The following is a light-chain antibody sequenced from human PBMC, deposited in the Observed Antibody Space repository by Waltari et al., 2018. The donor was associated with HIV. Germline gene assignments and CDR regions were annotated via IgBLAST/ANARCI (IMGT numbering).Light chain of an antibody. V-gene: IGKV3-20*01. J-gene: IGKJ1*01. Sequence: EIVLTQSPGTLSLSPGERATLSCRASQSVTNNHLAWSQHKPGQTPRLLIDGASSRATGMPDRFSGSGSGTDFTLTISRLEPEDFAVYYCHQYGSTPRTFGQGTRVEIK. CDR2: GAS. CDR3: HQYGSTPRT. CDR1: QSVTNNH.